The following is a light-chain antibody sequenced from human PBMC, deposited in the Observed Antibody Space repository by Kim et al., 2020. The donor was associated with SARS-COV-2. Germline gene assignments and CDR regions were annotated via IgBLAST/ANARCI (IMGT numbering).Light chain of an antibody. Sequence: SAAGERATLSCRSSHSIGNSLAWYQQKPGQTPRLLIHDASNGATDIPARFSGSGSGTDFTLTISSLEPEDVAVYFCQQRSSWSPTFGQGTRLEIK. CDR3: QQRSSWSPT. V-gene: IGKV3-11*01. CDR2: DAS. CDR1: HSIGNS. J-gene: IGKJ5*01.